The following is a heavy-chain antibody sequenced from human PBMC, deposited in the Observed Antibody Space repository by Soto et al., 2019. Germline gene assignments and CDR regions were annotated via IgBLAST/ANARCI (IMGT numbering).Heavy chain of an antibody. Sequence: SETLSLTCTVSGGSISSYYWSWIRQPPGKGLEWIGYIYNSGRTQYNPSLKSRVTISVDTSKNQFSLKLSSVTAADTAVYYCARLTGDGYKYPDFDYWGQGTLVTVSS. CDR3: ARLTGDGYKYPDFDY. J-gene: IGHJ4*02. CDR1: GGSISSYY. D-gene: IGHD5-12*01. V-gene: IGHV4-59*08. CDR2: IYNSGRT.